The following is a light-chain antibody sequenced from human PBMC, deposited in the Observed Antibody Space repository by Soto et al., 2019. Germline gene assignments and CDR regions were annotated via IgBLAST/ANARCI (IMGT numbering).Light chain of an antibody. J-gene: IGLJ2*01. CDR1: SSDVGGYNF. CDR3: SSYTSSSTLGV. CDR2: DVS. Sequence: SALTQPASLSGSPGQSITISCTGTSSDVGGYNFVSWYQQHPGKAPKLMIYDVSNRPSGVSTRFSGSKSGNTASLTISGLQSEDEAEYYCSSYTSSSTLGVFGGGTKLTVL. V-gene: IGLV2-14*01.